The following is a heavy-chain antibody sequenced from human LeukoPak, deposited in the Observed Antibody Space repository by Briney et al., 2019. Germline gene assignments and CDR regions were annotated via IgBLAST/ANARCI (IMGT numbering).Heavy chain of an antibody. CDR3: ARVDCSSTSCYDYYYYGMDV. Sequence: PSETLSLTCAVYGGSFSGYYWSWIRQPPGKGLEWIGEINHSGSTNYNPSLKSRVTISVDTSKNQFSLKLSSVTAADTAVYYCARVDCSSTSCYDYYYYGMDVWGQGTTVTVSS. D-gene: IGHD2-2*01. V-gene: IGHV4-34*01. CDR1: GGSFSGYY. CDR2: INHSGST. J-gene: IGHJ6*02.